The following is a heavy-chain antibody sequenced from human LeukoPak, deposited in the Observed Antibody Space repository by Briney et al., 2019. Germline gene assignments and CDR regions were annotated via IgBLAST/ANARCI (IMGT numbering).Heavy chain of an antibody. CDR2: IGTIGDT. CDR1: GFTFRNYD. J-gene: IGHJ3*01. V-gene: IGHV3-13*01. D-gene: IGHD2-2*01. Sequence: GRSLRLSCAASGFTFRNYDMHWVRQDIEKGLEWVSIIGTIGDTYSPDSVKRRFTISRENAKNSLYLQMNSLTAGDTAVYYCARGTYCNDTTCHRTALDLWGQGTVVTVSS. CDR3: ARGTYCNDTTCHRTALDL.